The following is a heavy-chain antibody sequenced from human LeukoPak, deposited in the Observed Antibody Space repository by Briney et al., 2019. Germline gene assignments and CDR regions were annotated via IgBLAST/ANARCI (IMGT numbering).Heavy chain of an antibody. Sequence: SETLSLTCTVSGGSISSSSYYWGWIRQHPGKGLEWIGSIYYSGSTYYNPSLKSRVTISVDTSKNQFSLKLSSVTAADTAVYYCATRDGYYYGSGSPVWGQGTLVTVSS. CDR1: GGSISSSSYY. J-gene: IGHJ4*02. CDR3: ATRDGYYYGSGSPV. V-gene: IGHV4-39*01. CDR2: IYYSGST. D-gene: IGHD3-10*01.